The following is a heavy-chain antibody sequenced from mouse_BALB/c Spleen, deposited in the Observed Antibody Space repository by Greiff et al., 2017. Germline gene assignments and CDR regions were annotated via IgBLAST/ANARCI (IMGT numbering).Heavy chain of an antibody. CDR3: ARGDYYGSSPFAY. CDR1: GFTFSSFG. Sequence: EVQGVESGGGLVQPGGSRKLSCAASGFTFSSFGMHWVRQAPEKGLEWVAYISSGSSTIYYADTVKGRFTISRDNPKNTLFLQMTSLRSEDTAMYYCARGDYYGSSPFAYWGQGTLVTVSA. J-gene: IGHJ3*01. D-gene: IGHD1-1*01. V-gene: IGHV5-17*02. CDR2: ISSGSSTI.